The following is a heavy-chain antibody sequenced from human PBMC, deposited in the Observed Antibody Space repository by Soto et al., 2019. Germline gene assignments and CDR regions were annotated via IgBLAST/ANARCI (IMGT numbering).Heavy chain of an antibody. CDR2: TYYRSKWYN. CDR3: ARGGYCSSPSCYGFYYGMDV. V-gene: IGHV6-1*01. D-gene: IGHD2-2*01. Sequence: QTLSLTCAISGDSVSSNSAAWNWIRQSPSRGLEWLGRTYYRSKWYNDYAVSVKSRITINPDTSKNQFSLQLNSVTPEDTAVYYCARGGYCSSPSCYGFYYGMDVWGQGNTVTVS. J-gene: IGHJ6*02. CDR1: GDSVSSNSAA.